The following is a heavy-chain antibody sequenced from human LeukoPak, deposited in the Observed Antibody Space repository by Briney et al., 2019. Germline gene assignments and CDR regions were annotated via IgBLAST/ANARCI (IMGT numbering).Heavy chain of an antibody. CDR3: ARGGYGDASDI. D-gene: IGHD1-1*01. CDR1: GVSFRGYY. Sequence: PSDTLALTCTVYGVSFRGYYWSWIRQPPGKGLECIGEINHSGSTNYNPSLKRRVSISVDTSKNQFSLKLTSVTGADTAVYYCARGGYGDASDIWGQGTMVTVSS. J-gene: IGHJ3*02. CDR2: INHSGST. V-gene: IGHV4-34*01.